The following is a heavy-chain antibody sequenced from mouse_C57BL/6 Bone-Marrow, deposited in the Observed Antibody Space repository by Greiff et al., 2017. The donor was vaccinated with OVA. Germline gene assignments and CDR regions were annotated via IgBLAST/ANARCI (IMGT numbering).Heavy chain of an antibody. CDR2: IDPSDSET. D-gene: IGHD2-4*01. Sequence: QVQLQQPGAELVRPGSSVKLSCKASGYTFTSYWMHWVKQRPIQSLEWIGNIDPSDSETHYNQKFKDKATLTVDKSSSTAYMQLSSLTSEDSAVYYCARWRDYDYDVDAMDYWGQGTSVTVSS. V-gene: IGHV1-52*01. CDR1: GYTFTSYW. CDR3: ARWRDYDYDVDAMDY. J-gene: IGHJ4*01.